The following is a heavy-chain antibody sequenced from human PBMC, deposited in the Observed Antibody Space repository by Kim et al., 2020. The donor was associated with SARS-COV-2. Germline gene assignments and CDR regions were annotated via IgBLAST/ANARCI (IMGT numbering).Heavy chain of an antibody. Sequence: SETLSLTCTVSGGSITGSYWSWIRQPPGKGLEWIGHIYDSGTTNYNPSLKRRAVISDDTSKNQFSLKLTSVTPADTAVYFCARDGYGSGSYGWFDPWGQGTLVTVSS. CDR3: ARDGYGSGSYGWFDP. CDR2: IYDSGTT. J-gene: IGHJ5*02. V-gene: IGHV4-59*01. CDR1: GGSITGSY. D-gene: IGHD3-10*01.